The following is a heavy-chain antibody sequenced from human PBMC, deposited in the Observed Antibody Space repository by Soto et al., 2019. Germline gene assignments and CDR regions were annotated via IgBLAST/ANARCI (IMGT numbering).Heavy chain of an antibody. CDR1: GFTFSSYW. Sequence: GGSLRLSCAASGFTFSSYWMSWVRQAPGKGLEWVANIKQDGSEKYYVDSVKGRFTISRDNAKNSLYLQMNSLRAEDTAVYYCARPGSGIVVGLGGAFDIWGQGTMVTVSS. CDR3: ARPGSGIVVGLGGAFDI. V-gene: IGHV3-7*01. J-gene: IGHJ3*02. CDR2: IKQDGSEK. D-gene: IGHD2-15*01.